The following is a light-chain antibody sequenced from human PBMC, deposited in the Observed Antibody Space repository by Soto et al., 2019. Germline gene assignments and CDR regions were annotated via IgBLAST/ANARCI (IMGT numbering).Light chain of an antibody. CDR2: GAP. Sequence: EIVLTQSPDTLSLSPGRRATLSCRASQSVTTRLAWYQQKPGQPPRLLISGAPVRASGVPVRISGSGSGTDFTLTISRLEPEDFALYYWQQYGGSPITFGLGTRLEVK. CDR3: QQYGGSPIT. V-gene: IGKV3-20*01. J-gene: IGKJ5*01. CDR1: QSVTTR.